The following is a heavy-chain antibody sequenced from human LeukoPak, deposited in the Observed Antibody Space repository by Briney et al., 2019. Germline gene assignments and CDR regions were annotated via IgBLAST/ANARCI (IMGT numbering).Heavy chain of an antibody. CDR2: INTNGANT. CDR1: GFTFKSYA. Sequence: PGGSLRLSCSASGFTFKSYAMHWVRQAPGKGLEYVSSINTNGANTYYADSVKGRFTISRDNSKNTLYLQMNSLRAEDTAVYYCARCRDTDSGSYPYYFDYWGQGTLVTVSS. J-gene: IGHJ4*02. CDR3: ARCRDTDSGSYPYYFDY. V-gene: IGHV3-64*04. D-gene: IGHD1-26*01.